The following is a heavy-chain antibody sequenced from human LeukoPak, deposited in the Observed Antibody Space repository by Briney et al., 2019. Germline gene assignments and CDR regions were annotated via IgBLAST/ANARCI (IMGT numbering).Heavy chain of an antibody. Sequence: GSLRLSCAASGFTFSNYAMSWVRQAPGKGLEWVSAITGSGSGKYYADSMKSRFTISRDNSKNTLYLQINSLRAEDTAVYYCAKWGDYDVLTGYYVSDYWGQGTLVTVSS. D-gene: IGHD3-9*01. CDR3: AKWGDYDVLTGYYVSDY. J-gene: IGHJ4*02. CDR2: ITGSGSGK. V-gene: IGHV3-23*01. CDR1: GFTFSNYA.